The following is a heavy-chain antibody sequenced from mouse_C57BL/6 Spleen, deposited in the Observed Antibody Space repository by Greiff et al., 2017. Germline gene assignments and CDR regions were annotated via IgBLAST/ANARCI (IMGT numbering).Heavy chain of an antibody. Sequence: EVKLMESGGGLVQPGGSLSLSCAASGFTFTDYYMSWVRQPPGTALEWLGFIRNKANGYTTEYSASVKGRFTISIDNSQSILYLQMNALRAEDSATYYCARYHYYGSSYSYAMDYWGQGTSVTVSS. D-gene: IGHD1-1*01. CDR3: ARYHYYGSSYSYAMDY. J-gene: IGHJ4*01. CDR2: IRNKANGYTT. V-gene: IGHV7-3*01. CDR1: GFTFTDYY.